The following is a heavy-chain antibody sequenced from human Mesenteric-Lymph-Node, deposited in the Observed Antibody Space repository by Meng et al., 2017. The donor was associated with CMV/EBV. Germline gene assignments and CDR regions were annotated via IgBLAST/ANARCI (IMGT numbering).Heavy chain of an antibody. CDR1: GSTFTHFG. J-gene: IGHJ4*02. CDR2: INTNTANP. Sequence: RFACKATGSTFTHFGINWVRQAPEQGLEWMGWINTNTANPTYAQSFTGRFGFSLDTSASTAYLQNNSLEADDTAFYYCARRFGFGDYWGQGSLVTVSS. D-gene: IGHD3-10*01. CDR3: ARRFGFGDY. V-gene: IGHV7-4-1*02.